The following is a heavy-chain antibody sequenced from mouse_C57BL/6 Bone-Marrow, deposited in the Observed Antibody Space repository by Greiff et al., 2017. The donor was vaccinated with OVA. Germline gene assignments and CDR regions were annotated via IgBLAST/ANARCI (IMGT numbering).Heavy chain of an antibody. CDR3: TTRGVLRRGNY. CDR2: IDPENGDT. Sequence: EVKLMESGAELVRPGASVKLSCTASGFNIKDDYMHWVKQRPEQGLEWIGWIDPENGDTEYASKFQGKATITADTSSNTAYLQLSSLTSEDTAVYYCTTRGVLRRGNYWGQGTTLTVSS. J-gene: IGHJ2*01. V-gene: IGHV14-4*01. CDR1: GFNIKDDY. D-gene: IGHD1-1*01.